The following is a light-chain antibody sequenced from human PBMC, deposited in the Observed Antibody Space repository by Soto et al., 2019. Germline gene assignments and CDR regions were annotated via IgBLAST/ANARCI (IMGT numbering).Light chain of an antibody. V-gene: IGLV3-21*04. J-gene: IGLJ7*01. CDR1: NIGSKS. CDR3: QVWDSSSDHAV. Sequence: SYELTQPPSVSVAPGKTVRITCGGNNIGSKSVHWYQQKPGPAPVLVIYYDSDRPSGIPERFSGSNSGNTATLTISRVEAGDEADYYCQVWDSSSDHAVFGGGTKLTVL. CDR2: YDS.